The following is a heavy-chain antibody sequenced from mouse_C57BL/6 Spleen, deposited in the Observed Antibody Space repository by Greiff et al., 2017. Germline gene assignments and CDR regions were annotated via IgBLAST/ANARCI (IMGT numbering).Heavy chain of an antibody. V-gene: IGHV1-19*01. CDR1: GYTFTDYY. J-gene: IGHJ1*03. Sequence: VQLKESGPVLVKPGASVKMSCKASGYTFTDYYMNWVKQSHGKSLEWIGVINPYNGGTSYNQKFKGKATLTVDKSSSTAYMELNSLTSEDSAVYYCARSANYGSSYGWYFDVWGTGTTVTVSS. CDR3: ARSANYGSSYGWYFDV. CDR2: INPYNGGT. D-gene: IGHD1-1*01.